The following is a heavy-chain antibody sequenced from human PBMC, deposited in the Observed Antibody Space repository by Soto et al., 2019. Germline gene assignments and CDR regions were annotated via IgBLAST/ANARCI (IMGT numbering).Heavy chain of an antibody. J-gene: IGHJ4*02. D-gene: IGHD2-15*01. CDR1: GYTFTTFG. V-gene: IGHV1-18*01. Sequence: QVQLVQSGAEVKRPGASVKVSCKASGYTFTTFGISWVRQAPGQGLEWMGWSSGHNDNTKYVQRFQGRVTMTTDTSTSTVYMELGNVRSDDTAVYCCAREYCSGGSCYGTDYWGQGTLVTVSS. CDR3: AREYCSGGSCYGTDY. CDR2: SSGHNDNT.